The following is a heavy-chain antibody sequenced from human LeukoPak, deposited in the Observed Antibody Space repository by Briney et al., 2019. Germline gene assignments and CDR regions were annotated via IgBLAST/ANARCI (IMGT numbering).Heavy chain of an antibody. Sequence: GGSLRLSCAASGFTFGVYDLDSVPPAPARGPHCVSGISWCGRNTAYAESLKGRFTISRDNAKNSLYLQMNSLRAEDTAFYYCARVQQYDKFDYWGQGTLVTVSS. D-gene: IGHD3-22*01. CDR3: ARVQQYDKFDY. V-gene: IGHV3-20*04. J-gene: IGHJ4*02. CDR2: ISWCGRNT. CDR1: GFTFGVYD.